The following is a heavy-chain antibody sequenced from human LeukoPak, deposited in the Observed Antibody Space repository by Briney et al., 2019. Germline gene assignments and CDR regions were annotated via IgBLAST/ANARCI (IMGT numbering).Heavy chain of an antibody. CDR2: ISSRSDSV. V-gene: IGHV3-48*02. CDR1: GFTVSNNY. J-gene: IGHJ4*02. Sequence: PGGSLRLSCAASGFTVSNNYMNWVRQAPGKRLEWVSYISSRSDSVYYADSVKGRFTISRDNAENSLYLQMNSLRDEDTAVYYCARAMRSGYDYWGQGTLVTVSS. D-gene: IGHD5-12*01. CDR3: ARAMRSGYDY.